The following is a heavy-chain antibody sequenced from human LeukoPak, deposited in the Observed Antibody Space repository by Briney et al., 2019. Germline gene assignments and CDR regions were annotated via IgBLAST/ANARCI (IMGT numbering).Heavy chain of an antibody. CDR2: IGSDGRNK. J-gene: IGHJ3*02. Sequence: GGPLEPSVAAPGLTFSSYGIHWVGKPPGKGRGWMAVIGSDGRNKFYADSVTGRFTISRDNSKNTLYLQMNSLRAEDTAVYYCARDDLVLEENGFDIWGQGTMVTVSS. V-gene: IGHV3-33*01. CDR1: GLTFSSYG. D-gene: IGHD2-21*01. CDR3: ARDDLVLEENGFDI.